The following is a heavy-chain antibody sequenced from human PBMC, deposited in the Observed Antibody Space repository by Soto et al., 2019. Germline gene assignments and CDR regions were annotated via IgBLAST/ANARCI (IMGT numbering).Heavy chain of an antibody. V-gene: IGHV4-59*01. CDR2: LYNAGST. J-gene: IGHJ6*02. CDR3: ARDLWGYCGTDCYPLDV. D-gene: IGHD2-21*02. Sequence: SDTLSLTCTVSGGSISRYYWSWIRQPPGKGLEWIGYLYNAGSTIYNPSLKSRVTISVDMSQNQFSLNLNYVTAADTAVYYCARDLWGYCGTDCYPLDVWGQENTVTVSS. CDR1: GGSISRYY.